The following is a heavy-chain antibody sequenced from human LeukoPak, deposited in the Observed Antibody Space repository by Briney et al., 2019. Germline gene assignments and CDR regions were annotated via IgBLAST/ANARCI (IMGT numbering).Heavy chain of an antibody. Sequence: GESLKISCQGSGYSFTSYWISWVRQMPGEGLEWMGRIDPSDSYTNYSPSFQGHVTISADKSISTAYLQWSSLTASDTAMYYCARQECYDILTGYYPCFDYWGQGTLVTVSS. CDR1: GYSFTSYW. D-gene: IGHD3-9*01. J-gene: IGHJ4*02. CDR2: IDPSDSYT. CDR3: ARQECYDILTGYYPCFDY. V-gene: IGHV5-10-1*01.